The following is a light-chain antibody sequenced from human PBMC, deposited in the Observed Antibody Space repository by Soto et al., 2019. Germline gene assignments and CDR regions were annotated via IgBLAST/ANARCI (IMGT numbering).Light chain of an antibody. CDR2: KAS. J-gene: IGKJ3*01. CDR3: QQYNSSPFT. Sequence: DIQMTQSPSTLSASVGDRVTITCRASQSISSWLAWYQQKPGQAPKLLIYKASSLESGVPSRFSGSGSGTEFTLTISSLQPDDFATYYRQQYNSSPFTFGPGTKVDIK. V-gene: IGKV1-5*03. CDR1: QSISSW.